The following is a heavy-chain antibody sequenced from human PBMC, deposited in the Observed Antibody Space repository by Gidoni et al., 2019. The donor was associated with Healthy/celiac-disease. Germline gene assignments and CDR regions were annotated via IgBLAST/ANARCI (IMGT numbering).Heavy chain of an antibody. V-gene: IGHV3-33*01. CDR2: IWYDGSNK. D-gene: IGHD2-15*01. CDR3: AREVVAATSGYYYYYGMDV. Sequence: QVQLVESGGGVVQPGWSLRLACAASGFPFSSSGMHWVRQAPGKGLEWVAVIWYDGSNKYYADSVKGRFTISRDNSKNTLYLQMNSLRAEDTAVYYCAREVVAATSGYYYYYGMDVWGQGTTVTVSS. CDR1: GFPFSSSG. J-gene: IGHJ6*02.